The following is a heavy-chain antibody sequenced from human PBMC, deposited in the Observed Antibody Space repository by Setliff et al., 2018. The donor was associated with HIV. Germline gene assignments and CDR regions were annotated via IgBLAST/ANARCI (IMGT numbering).Heavy chain of an antibody. CDR1: GDAINSGNNY. CDR3: ARGGALTMAPAGCFDS. J-gene: IGHJ4*02. D-gene: IGHD3-10*01. CDR2: IYYDGAT. Sequence: PSETLSLTCTVSGDAINSGNNYWNWIRQRPRKGLEWTGYIYYDGATYYNPSLRSPVTISVDPSKNQIFLKMTSVTAADTAVYYCARGGALTMAPAGCFDSWGQGILVTVSS. V-gene: IGHV4-31*01.